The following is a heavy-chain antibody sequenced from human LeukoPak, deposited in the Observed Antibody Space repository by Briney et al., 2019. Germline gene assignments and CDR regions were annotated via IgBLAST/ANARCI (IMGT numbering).Heavy chain of an antibody. V-gene: IGHV3-23*01. D-gene: IGHD6-13*01. CDR1: GFTFNNYV. CDR3: AKASREYSSTWYY. CDR2: VSGTVDST. J-gene: IGHJ4*02. Sequence: GGSLRLSCAASGFTFNNYVMSWGRQAPGGGVECVSSVSGTVDSTYYADSVKGRFTISRDNFKNRLYLQMNSLRDDDTAVYYCAKASREYSSTWYYWGQGTLVTVSS.